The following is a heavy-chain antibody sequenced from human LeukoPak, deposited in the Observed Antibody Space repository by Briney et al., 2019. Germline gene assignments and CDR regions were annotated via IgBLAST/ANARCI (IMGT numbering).Heavy chain of an antibody. CDR2: INHSGST. Sequence: SETLSLTCAVYGGSFSGYYWSWIRQPPGKGLEYIGEINHSGSTNSNPSLKSRVAISVDTSKNQFSLRLRSVTAADTAVYYCATYNVDTAYWYFDLWGRGTLVTVSS. D-gene: IGHD5-18*01. J-gene: IGHJ2*01. CDR1: GGSFSGYY. CDR3: ATYNVDTAYWYFDL. V-gene: IGHV4-34*01.